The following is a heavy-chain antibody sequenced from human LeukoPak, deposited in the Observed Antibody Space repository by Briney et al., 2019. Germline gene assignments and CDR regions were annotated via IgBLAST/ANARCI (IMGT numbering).Heavy chain of an antibody. Sequence: PSETLSLTCAVSGYSISSGYYWGWIRQPPGKVLEWIGSIYHSGSTYYNPSLKSRVTISVDTSKNQFSLKLSSVTAADTAVYYCARLYLYYYYMDVWGKGTTVTVSS. CDR1: GYSISSGYY. CDR3: ARLYLYYYYMDV. CDR2: IYHSGST. J-gene: IGHJ6*03. V-gene: IGHV4-38-2*01.